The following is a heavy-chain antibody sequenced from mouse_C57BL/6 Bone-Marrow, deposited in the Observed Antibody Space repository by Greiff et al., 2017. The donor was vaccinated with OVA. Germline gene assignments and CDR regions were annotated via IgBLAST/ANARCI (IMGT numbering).Heavy chain of an antibody. D-gene: IGHD2-5*01. CDR3: TRGAYYSNPFAY. J-gene: IGHJ3*01. CDR2: IRNKANNHAT. CDR1: GFTFSDAW. V-gene: IGHV6-6*01. Sequence: VQLKQSGGGLVQPGGSMKLSCAASGFTFSDAWMDWVRQSPEKGLEWVAEIRNKANNHATYYAESVKGRFTISRDDSKSSVYLQMNSLRAEDTGIYYCTRGAYYSNPFAYWGQGTLVTVSA.